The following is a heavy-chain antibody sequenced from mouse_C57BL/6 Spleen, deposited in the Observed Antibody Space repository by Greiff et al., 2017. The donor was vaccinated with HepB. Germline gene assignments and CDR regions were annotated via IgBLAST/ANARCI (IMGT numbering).Heavy chain of an antibody. D-gene: IGHD1-1*01. CDR3: AYYYGSSRYFDV. V-gene: IGHV1-42*01. Sequence: VHVKQSGPELVKPGASVKISCKASGYSFTGYYMNWVKQSPEKSLEWIGEINPSTGGTTYNQKFKAKATLTVDKSSSTAYMQLKSLTSEDSAVYYCAYYYGSSRYFDVWGTGTTVTVSS. J-gene: IGHJ1*03. CDR1: GYSFTGYY. CDR2: INPSTGGT.